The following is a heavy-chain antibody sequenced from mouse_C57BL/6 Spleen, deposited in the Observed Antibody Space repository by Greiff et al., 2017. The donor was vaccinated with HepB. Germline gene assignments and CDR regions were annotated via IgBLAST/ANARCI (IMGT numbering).Heavy chain of an antibody. Sequence: EVKLMESGGGLVKPGGSLKLSCAASGFTFSDYGMHWVRQAPEKGLEWVAYISSGSSTIYYADTVEGRFTISRDNAKNTLFLQMTSLMSEDTAMYYCALIYYYGSRDYWGQGTTLTVSS. V-gene: IGHV5-17*01. CDR2: ISSGSSTI. CDR3: ALIYYYGSRDY. CDR1: GFTFSDYG. J-gene: IGHJ2*01. D-gene: IGHD1-1*01.